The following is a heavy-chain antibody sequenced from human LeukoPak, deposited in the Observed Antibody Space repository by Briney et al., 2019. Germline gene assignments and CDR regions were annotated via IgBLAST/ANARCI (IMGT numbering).Heavy chain of an antibody. J-gene: IGHJ4*02. CDR1: GFTFSSYD. CDR2: IGTAGDT. V-gene: IGHV3-13*01. CDR3: AREDYDSSGYYYFDY. Sequence: QPGGSLRLSCAASGFTFSSYDMHWVRQATGKGLEWVSAIGTAGDTYYPGSVKGRFTISRENAKNSLYLQMNSLRAGDTAVYYCAREDYDSSGYYYFDYWGQGTLVTVSS. D-gene: IGHD3-22*01.